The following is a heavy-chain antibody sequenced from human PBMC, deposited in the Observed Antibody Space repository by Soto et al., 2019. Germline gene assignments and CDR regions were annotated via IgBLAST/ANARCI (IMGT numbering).Heavy chain of an antibody. J-gene: IGHJ4*02. CDR2: ISSSSSRI. CDR3: ASDPGIAAAGMDY. D-gene: IGHD6-25*01. Sequence: EVQLVESGGGLIQLGGSLRLSCAASGFSLNTYAMNWVGQAPGKGLEWISYISSSSSRIYYADSVKGRFTLSRDNAKNSLYLQMNSLRAEDTAVYYCASDPGIAAAGMDYWGQGTLVTVSS. V-gene: IGHV3-48*04. CDR1: GFSLNTYA.